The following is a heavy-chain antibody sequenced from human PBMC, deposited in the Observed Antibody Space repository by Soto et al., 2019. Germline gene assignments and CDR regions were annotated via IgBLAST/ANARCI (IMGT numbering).Heavy chain of an antibody. CDR2: IWYDGSNK. Sequence: GGSLRLSCAASGFTFSSYGMHWVRQAPGKGLEWVAVIWYDGSNKYYADSVKGRFTISRDNSKNTLYLQMNSLRAEDTAVYYCARVVAVAGTDAFDIWGQGTMVTVSS. J-gene: IGHJ3*02. CDR1: GFTFSSYG. CDR3: ARVVAVAGTDAFDI. V-gene: IGHV3-33*01. D-gene: IGHD6-19*01.